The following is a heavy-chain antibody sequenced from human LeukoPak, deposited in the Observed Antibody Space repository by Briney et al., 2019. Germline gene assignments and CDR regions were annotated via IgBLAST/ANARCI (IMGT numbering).Heavy chain of an antibody. D-gene: IGHD1-1*01. CDR2: INPDTGFT. J-gene: IGHJ4*02. Sequence: GASVKVSCKASGYKFVDDYTHWVRQAPGQGLEFMGWINPDTGFTNYAQKFQGRVTLTRDTSISTAYMEVRSLRSDDTAVYYCVPTPEAYTSNWNVWGRGTLVTVSS. CDR3: VPTPEAYTSNWNV. CDR1: GYKFVDDY. V-gene: IGHV1-2*02.